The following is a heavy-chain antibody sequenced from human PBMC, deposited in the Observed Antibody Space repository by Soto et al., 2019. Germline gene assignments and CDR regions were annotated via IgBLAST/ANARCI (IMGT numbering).Heavy chain of an antibody. J-gene: IGHJ4*02. D-gene: IGHD3-16*02. CDR3: AKRARLSEYYFDY. V-gene: IGHV3-23*01. Sequence: GGSLRLSCAASGFTFSSYDMSWVRQAPGKGLEWVSEISGSGGSTHYADSVKGRFTISRDNSKNTLYLQMNSLRAEDTAVYYCAKRARLSEYYFDYWGQGTLVTVSS. CDR2: ISGSGGST. CDR1: GFTFSSYD.